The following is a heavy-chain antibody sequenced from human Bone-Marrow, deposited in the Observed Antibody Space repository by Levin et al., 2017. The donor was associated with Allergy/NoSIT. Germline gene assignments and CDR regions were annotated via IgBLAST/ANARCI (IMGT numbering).Heavy chain of an antibody. CDR2: LDGSSGKT. CDR3: AKAGTTVMLDYTYLDV. J-gene: IGHJ6*03. V-gene: IGHV3-23*01. CDR1: GFIFADYA. Sequence: GGSLRLSCTISGFIFADYAMNWVRQAPGRGLEWVSSLDGSSGKTHYADVVKGRFTISREYSKNTLFLQMNILRVEATARYYCAKAGTTVMLDYTYLDVWSEGTAVTVSS. D-gene: IGHD4-17*01.